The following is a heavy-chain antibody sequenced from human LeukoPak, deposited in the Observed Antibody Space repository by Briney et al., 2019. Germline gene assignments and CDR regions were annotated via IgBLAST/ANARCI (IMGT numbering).Heavy chain of an antibody. V-gene: IGHV1-46*01. Sequence: ASVKVSCKASGYTFTNYYIHWVRQAPGQGLEWMGIINPSGGSTGYAQKFLGRVSMTRDTSTSTVYMELSSLRSEDTAVYYCARDRGYCSGGSCYPQDYWGQGTLVTVSS. CDR1: GYTFTNYY. J-gene: IGHJ4*02. CDR3: ARDRGYCSGGSCYPQDY. D-gene: IGHD2-15*01. CDR2: INPSGGST.